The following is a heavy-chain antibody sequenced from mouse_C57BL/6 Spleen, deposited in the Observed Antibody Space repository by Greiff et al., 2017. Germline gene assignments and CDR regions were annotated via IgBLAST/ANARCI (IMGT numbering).Heavy chain of an antibody. J-gene: IGHJ3*01. Sequence: EVQRVESGGGLVQPGGSMKLSCAASGFTFSDAWMDWVRQSPEKGLEWVAEIRNKANNHATYYAESVKGRFTISRDDSKSSVYLQMNSLRAEDAGIYYCTRRGYGSLPFAYWGQGTLVTVSA. CDR2: IRNKANNHAT. D-gene: IGHD1-1*02. V-gene: IGHV6-6*01. CDR3: TRRGYGSLPFAY. CDR1: GFTFSDAW.